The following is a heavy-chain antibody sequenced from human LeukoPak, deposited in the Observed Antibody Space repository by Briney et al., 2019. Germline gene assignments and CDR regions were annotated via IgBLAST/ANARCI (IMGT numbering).Heavy chain of an antibody. CDR1: GFTFSSFS. CDR3: AKVQSGSAFHAFDI. CDR2: ITSSSSTL. Sequence: GGSLRLSCAASGFTFSSFSMNWVRQAPGKGLEWVSYITSSSSTLYYADSVKGRFTISRDNPKNSMYLQMNSLRVEDTAVYYCAKVQSGSAFHAFDIWGQGTMVTVSS. J-gene: IGHJ3*02. V-gene: IGHV3-48*01. D-gene: IGHD1-26*01.